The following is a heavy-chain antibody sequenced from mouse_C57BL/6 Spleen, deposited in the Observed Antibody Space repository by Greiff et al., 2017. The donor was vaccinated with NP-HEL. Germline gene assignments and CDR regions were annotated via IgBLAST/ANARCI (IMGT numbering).Heavy chain of an antibody. V-gene: IGHV5-6*01. CDR3: ARTLSNYDYYAMDY. CDR2: ISSGGSYT. CDR1: GFTFSSYG. J-gene: IGHJ4*01. Sequence: DVHLVESGGDLVKPGGSLKLSCAASGFTFSSYGMSWVRPTPDKRLEWVATISSGGSYTYYPDSVKGRFTISRDNAKNTLYLQMSSLKSEDTAMYYCARTLSNYDYYAMDYWGQGTSVTVSS. D-gene: IGHD2-5*01.